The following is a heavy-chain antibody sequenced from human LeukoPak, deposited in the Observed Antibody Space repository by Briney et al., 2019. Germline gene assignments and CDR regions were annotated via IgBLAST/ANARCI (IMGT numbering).Heavy chain of an antibody. D-gene: IGHD1-26*01. V-gene: IGHV3-30*18. J-gene: IGHJ4*02. Sequence: GSLRLSCAASGFTFSSYGMHWVRQAPGKGLEWVAVISYDGSNKYYADSVKGRFTISRDNSKNTLYLQMNSLRAEDTAVYYCAKDPGELLDGWADYWGQGTLVTVSS. CDR3: AKDPGELLDGWADY. CDR2: ISYDGSNK. CDR1: GFTFSSYG.